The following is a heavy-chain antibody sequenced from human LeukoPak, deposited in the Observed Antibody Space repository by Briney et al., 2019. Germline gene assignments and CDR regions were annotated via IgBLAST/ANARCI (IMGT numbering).Heavy chain of an antibody. CDR3: ARGSPYSSGWYFDY. D-gene: IGHD6-19*01. CDR2: MNPNSGNT. V-gene: IGHV1-8*01. J-gene: IGHJ4*02. CDR1: GYTFTSYD. Sequence: ASVKVSCKASGYTFTSYDINWVRQATGQGLEWMGWMNPNSGNTGYAQKFQGRVTMTRNTSISTAYMELSSLRSEDTAVYYCARGSPYSSGWYFDYWGQGTLVTVSS.